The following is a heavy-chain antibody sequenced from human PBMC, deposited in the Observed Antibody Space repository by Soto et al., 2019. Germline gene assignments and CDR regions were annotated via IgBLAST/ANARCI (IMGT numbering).Heavy chain of an antibody. V-gene: IGHV4-61*01. CDR3: ATHHLQSSGYY. CDR2: IYA. CDR1: GGSVSSGSYY. D-gene: IGHD3-22*01. J-gene: IGHJ4*02. Sequence: SETLSLTCTVSGGSVSSGSYYWSWIRQPPGKGLEWIGYIYAQKFQGRVTMTEDTSTDTAYMELSSLRSEDTAVYYCATHHLQSSGYYWGQGTLVTVSS.